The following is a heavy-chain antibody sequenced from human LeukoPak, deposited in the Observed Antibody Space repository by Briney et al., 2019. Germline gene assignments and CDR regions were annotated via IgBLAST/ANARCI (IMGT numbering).Heavy chain of an antibody. CDR2: INEDGSEK. CDR1: GFTFSGYW. J-gene: IGHJ3*02. CDR3: ARGFDGRSGFDI. D-gene: IGHD3-10*01. V-gene: IGHV3-7*01. Sequence: PGGSLSLSCAASGFTFSGYWMSWVRQAPGNGLEWVATINEDGSEKYYVDSVKGRFTISRDNAKNSLYLQMNSLRAEDTTLYYCARGFDGRSGFDIWGQGTMVTVSS.